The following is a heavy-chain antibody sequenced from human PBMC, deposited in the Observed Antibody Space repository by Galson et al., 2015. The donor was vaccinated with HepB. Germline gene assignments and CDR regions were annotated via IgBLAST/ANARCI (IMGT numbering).Heavy chain of an antibody. Sequence: SLRLSCAASGFTFSDYYMSWIRQAPGKGLEWISYVSRSGSSTYYADSVKGRFTISRDNAKNSLYLQMNSLRAEDTAVYYCVRDMGDGYNYYYFDQWGQGTLVTVSS. CDR1: GFTFSDYY. CDR3: VRDMGDGYNYYYFDQ. CDR2: VSRSGSST. J-gene: IGHJ4*02. D-gene: IGHD5-24*01. V-gene: IGHV3-11*01.